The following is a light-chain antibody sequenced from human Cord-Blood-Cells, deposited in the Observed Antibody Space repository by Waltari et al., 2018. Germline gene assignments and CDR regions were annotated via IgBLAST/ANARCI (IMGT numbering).Light chain of an antibody. CDR3: AAWDDSLNGWV. CDR2: SNN. Sequence: QSVLTQPPSASGTPGQRVTISCSGSSSNIGSNTVTWYQQLPGTAPKRLIYSNNQRPSGVPDRFSGYKSGTSASLAISGLQSEDEADYYCAAWDDSLNGWVFGGGTKLTVL. CDR1: SSNIGSNT. J-gene: IGLJ3*02. V-gene: IGLV1-44*01.